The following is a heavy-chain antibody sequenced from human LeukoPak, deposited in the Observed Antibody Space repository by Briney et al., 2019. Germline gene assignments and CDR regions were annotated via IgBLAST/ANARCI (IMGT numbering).Heavy chain of an antibody. CDR3: ARLKATVSIHAYFDS. J-gene: IGHJ4*02. V-gene: IGHV4-39*07. Sequence: SETLSLTCTVSGGSINSSSYYWGWIRQPPGKGLEWIGSIYYNGSTYYNPSLKSRVSISSDTSKNQFSLELSSVTAADTAVYYCARLKATVSIHAYFDSWGQGTLVTVSS. CDR1: GGSINSSSYY. CDR2: IYYNGST. D-gene: IGHD4-17*01.